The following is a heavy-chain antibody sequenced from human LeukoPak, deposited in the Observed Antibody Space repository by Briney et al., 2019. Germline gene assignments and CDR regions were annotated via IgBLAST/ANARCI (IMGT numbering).Heavy chain of an antibody. CDR3: AIRTDIVEVPAPGWFDP. CDR1: GGSFSGYY. V-gene: IGHV4-34*01. D-gene: IGHD2-2*01. Sequence: SETLSLTCAVYGGSFSGYYWSWIPQPPGKGLEWIGEINHSGSTNYNPSLKSRVTISLDTSKNQFSLKLSSVTAADTAVYYCAIRTDIVEVPAPGWFDPWGQGTLVTVSS. CDR2: INHSGST. J-gene: IGHJ5*02.